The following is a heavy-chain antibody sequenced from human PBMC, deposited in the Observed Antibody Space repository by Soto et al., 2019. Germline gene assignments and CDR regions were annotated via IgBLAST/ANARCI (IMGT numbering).Heavy chain of an antibody. CDR3: ARDGGYGSGSYRFDY. CDR1: GGSISSGGYY. CDR2: IYYSGMT. D-gene: IGHD3-10*01. Sequence: QVQLQESGPGLVKPSQTLSLTCTVSGGSISSGGYYWSWIRQHPGKGLEWIGYIYYSGMTNYNPSLKSRVNIPVDTSKNQFALKLSSVTAADTAVYYCARDGGYGSGSYRFDYWGQGTLVTVSS. V-gene: IGHV4-31*03. J-gene: IGHJ4*02.